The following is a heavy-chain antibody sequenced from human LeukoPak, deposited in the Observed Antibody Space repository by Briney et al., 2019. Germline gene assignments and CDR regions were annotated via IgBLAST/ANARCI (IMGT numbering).Heavy chain of an antibody. J-gene: IGHJ4*02. D-gene: IGHD1-1*01. Sequence: SESLSLTCTVSGGSISSYYWSWVRQPPGKGLEWIGDIYYSGSTNYNPSLKSRVTITDDTSKNQFSLKLSPVTAAATAEYYGARTERVWLFDYWGQGTLVTVSS. CDR3: ARTERVWLFDY. CDR2: IYYSGST. CDR1: GGSISSYY. V-gene: IGHV4-59*12.